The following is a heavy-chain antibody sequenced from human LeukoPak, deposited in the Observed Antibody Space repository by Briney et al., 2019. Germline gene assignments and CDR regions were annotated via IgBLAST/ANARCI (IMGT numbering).Heavy chain of an antibody. Sequence: ASVKVSCKASGYTFIGYYIHWVRQAPGQGPEWMGWINPNSGGTNYAQKFQGRVTMTRDTSISTAYMELSRLRSDDTAVYYCARDGRYCSIPGGCAFDIWGQGTMVTVSS. V-gene: IGHV1-2*02. CDR2: INPNSGGT. CDR1: GYTFIGYY. D-gene: IGHD2-2*01. CDR3: ARDGRYCSIPGGCAFDI. J-gene: IGHJ3*02.